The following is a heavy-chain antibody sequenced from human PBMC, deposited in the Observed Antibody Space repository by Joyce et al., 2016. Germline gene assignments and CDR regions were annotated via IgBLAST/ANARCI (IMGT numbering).Heavy chain of an antibody. CDR2: IYWNDDN. Sequence: QITLKESGPTLVKPTQTLTLTCTFSGFSLSSRAVGVGWIRQTPQKALEGLALIYWNDDNHYCPSLRSRLTVTKDTSKHQVVLTMTNLDPVDTATYYCAHGSGWLFDYWGPGTPVTVSS. V-gene: IGHV2-5*01. J-gene: IGHJ4*02. CDR3: AHGSGWLFDY. D-gene: IGHD6-19*01. CDR1: GFSLSSRAVG.